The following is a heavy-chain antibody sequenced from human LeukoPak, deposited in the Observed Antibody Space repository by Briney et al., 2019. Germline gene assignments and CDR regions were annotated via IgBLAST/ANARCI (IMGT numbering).Heavy chain of an antibody. Sequence: ASVKVSCKASGYTFIGYYMHWVRQAPGQGLEWMGWINPNSGGTNYAQKFQGRVTMTRDTSISTAYMELSRLRSDDTAVYYCARDRSGYSYGFFDYWGQGTLVTVSS. CDR1: GYTFIGYY. D-gene: IGHD5-18*01. V-gene: IGHV1-2*02. CDR2: INPNSGGT. J-gene: IGHJ4*02. CDR3: ARDRSGYSYGFFDY.